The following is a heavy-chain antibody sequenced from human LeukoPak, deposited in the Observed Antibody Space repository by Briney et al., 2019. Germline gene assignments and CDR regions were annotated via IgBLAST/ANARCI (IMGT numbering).Heavy chain of an antibody. CDR2: IYYSGST. CDR3: ARAGSHYDILTGYYPDAFDI. V-gene: IGHV4-59*01. D-gene: IGHD3-9*01. Sequence: SETLFLTCTVSGGSISSYYWSWIRQPPGKGLEWIGYIYYSGSTNYNPSLKSRVTISVDTSKNQFSLKLSSVTAADTAVYYCARAGSHYDILTGYYPDAFDIWGQGTMVTVSS. CDR1: GGSISSYY. J-gene: IGHJ3*02.